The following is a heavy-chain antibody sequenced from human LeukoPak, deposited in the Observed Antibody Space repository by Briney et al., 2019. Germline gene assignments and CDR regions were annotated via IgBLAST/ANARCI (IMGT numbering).Heavy chain of an antibody. CDR1: GGSTGSDY. D-gene: IGHD6-13*01. V-gene: IGHV4-39*01. CDR2: IYYSGST. J-gene: IGHJ4*02. Sequence: SETLSLTCSVSGGSTGSDYWGWIRQPPGKGLEWIGSIYYSGSTYYNPSLKSRVTISVDTSKNQFSLKLSSVTAADTAVYYCARLRVSSTADYWGQGTLVTVSS. CDR3: ARLRVSSTADY.